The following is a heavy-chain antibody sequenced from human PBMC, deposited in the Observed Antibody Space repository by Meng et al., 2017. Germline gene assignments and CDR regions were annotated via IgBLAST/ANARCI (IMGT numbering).Heavy chain of an antibody. Sequence: SLKISCAASGFTFDDYAMHWVRQAPGKGLEWVSGISWNSGSIGYADSVKGRFTISRDNAKNSLYLQMNSLRAEDTALYYCAKDMAAATIYYFDYWGQGTLVTGAS. J-gene: IGHJ4*02. CDR1: GFTFDDYA. V-gene: IGHV3-9*01. CDR2: ISWNSGSI. CDR3: AKDMAAATIYYFDY. D-gene: IGHD6-13*01.